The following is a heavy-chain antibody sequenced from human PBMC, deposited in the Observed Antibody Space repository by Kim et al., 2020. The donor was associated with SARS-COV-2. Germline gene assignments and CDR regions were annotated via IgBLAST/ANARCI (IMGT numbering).Heavy chain of an antibody. Sequence: ASVKVSCKASGYTFTSYGISWVRQAPGQGLEWMGWISAYNGNTNYAQKLQGRVTMTTDTSTSTAYMELRSLRSDDTAVYYCARGGYYDSSGYDAFDIWGQGIMVTVSS. CDR1: GYTFTSYG. CDR2: ISAYNGNT. D-gene: IGHD3-22*01. CDR3: ARGGYYDSSGYDAFDI. V-gene: IGHV1-18*01. J-gene: IGHJ3*02.